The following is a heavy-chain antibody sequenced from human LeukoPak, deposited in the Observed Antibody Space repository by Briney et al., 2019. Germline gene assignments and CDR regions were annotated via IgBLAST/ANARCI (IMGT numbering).Heavy chain of an antibody. Sequence: GGSLRLSCAASGFTFSCFWMHWVRQPPGKGLVWVSRITSDGSSTRSADSVKGRFTTSRDNAKNTLYLQLNSLRVEDTATDFCARKLGGGTPIYHLGQGTLGTASS. CDR2: ITSDGSST. J-gene: IGHJ5*02. CDR1: GFTFSCFW. V-gene: IGHV3-74*01. D-gene: IGHD1-7*01. CDR3: ARKLGGGTPIYH.